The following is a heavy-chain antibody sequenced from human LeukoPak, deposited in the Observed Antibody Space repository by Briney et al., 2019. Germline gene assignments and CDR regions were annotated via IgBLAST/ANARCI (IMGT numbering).Heavy chain of an antibody. J-gene: IGHJ4*02. CDR2: IYTSGST. D-gene: IGHD5-24*01. CDR1: GGSIRSGSYY. CDR3: ARYRDGYAGGFFDY. V-gene: IGHV4-61*02. Sequence: SQTLSLTCTVSGGSIRSGSYYWSWIRQPAGKGLEWIARIYTSGSTNYNPSLKSRVTISLDTSKNQFSLKLSSVTAADTAVYYCARYRDGYAGGFFDYWGQGTLVTVSS.